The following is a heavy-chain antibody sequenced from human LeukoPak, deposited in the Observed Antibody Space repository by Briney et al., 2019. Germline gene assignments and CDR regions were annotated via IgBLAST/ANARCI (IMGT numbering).Heavy chain of an antibody. CDR3: AREVPPGT. CDR1: GGSISSYY. D-gene: IGHD1-1*01. V-gene: IGHV4-59*01. Sequence: SEALSLTCTVSGGSISSYYWSWIRQPPGKGLEWIGYIYYSGSTNYNPSLKSRVTISVDTSKNQFSLKLSSVTAADTAVYYCAREVPPGTWGQGTLVTVSS. CDR2: IYYSGST. J-gene: IGHJ5*02.